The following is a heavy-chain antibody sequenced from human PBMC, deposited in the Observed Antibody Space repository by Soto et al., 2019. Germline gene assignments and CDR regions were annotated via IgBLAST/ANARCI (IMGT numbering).Heavy chain of an antibody. J-gene: IGHJ4*02. CDR3: AKLSSPINDLAAAGPDY. CDR2: ISGSGGST. Sequence: GGSLRLSCAASGFTFSSYAMSWVRQAPGKGLEWVSAISGSGGSTYYADSVKGRLSISRDNSKNTLYLQMNSLRAEDTAVYYGAKLSSPINDLAAAGPDYWGQGTLVTVSS. CDR1: GFTFSSYA. V-gene: IGHV3-23*01. D-gene: IGHD6-13*01.